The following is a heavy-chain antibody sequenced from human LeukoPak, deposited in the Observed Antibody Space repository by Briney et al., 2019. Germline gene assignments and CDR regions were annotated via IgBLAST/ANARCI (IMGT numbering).Heavy chain of an antibody. V-gene: IGHV3-21*01. CDR1: GFDFSIYG. J-gene: IGHJ4*02. CDR3: ARGVYQQWLPHRYFDY. D-gene: IGHD6-19*01. Sequence: PGGSLRLSCAASGFDFSIYGMNWVRQAPGKGLEWVSSINSRGNYIYYSDSLKGRFTISRDNARSSLYLQMSSLRAEDTAVYYCARGVYQQWLPHRYFDYWGQGTLVTVSS. CDR2: INSRGNYI.